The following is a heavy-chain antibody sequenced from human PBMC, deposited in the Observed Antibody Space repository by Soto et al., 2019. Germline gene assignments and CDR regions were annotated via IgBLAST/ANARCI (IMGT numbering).Heavy chain of an antibody. D-gene: IGHD3-22*01. Sequence: ASVKVSCKASGYTFTGYYMHWVRQAPGQGLEWMGWFNPNSGGTDYAQKFQGRVTMTRDTSISTAYMELSRLRSDDTAVYYCAREPQHYYDSSGYSDRWGQGTLVTVSS. CDR2: FNPNSGGT. CDR3: AREPQHYYDSSGYSDR. V-gene: IGHV1-2*02. CDR1: GYTFTGYY. J-gene: IGHJ5*02.